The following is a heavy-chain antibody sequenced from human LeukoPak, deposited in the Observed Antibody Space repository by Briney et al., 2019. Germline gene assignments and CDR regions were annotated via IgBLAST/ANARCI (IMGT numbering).Heavy chain of an antibody. CDR1: GFTFSNYW. Sequence: GGSLRLSCTASGFTFSNYWMTWIRQAPGKGLEWVANIKQDGIDKYYVDSVEGRFTVSRDNTKNSLFLQMHSLRVEDTAVYYCARCSSGYYCAHFQTWGQGSLVTVSS. J-gene: IGHJ1*01. CDR3: ARCSSGYYCAHFQT. D-gene: IGHD3-22*01. CDR2: IKQDGIDK. V-gene: IGHV3-7*01.